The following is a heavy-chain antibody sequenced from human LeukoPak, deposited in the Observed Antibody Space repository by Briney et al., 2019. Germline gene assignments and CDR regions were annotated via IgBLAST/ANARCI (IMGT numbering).Heavy chain of an antibody. D-gene: IGHD2-15*01. J-gene: IGHJ2*01. CDR1: GGSIRSSNYY. CDR3: ARLSGPLGFCSGGTCYSDWYFDL. CDR2: IYYSGST. Sequence: SETLSLTCTVSGGSIRSSNYYWGWIRQPPGKGLEWIGNIYYSGSTYYNPSLKSRVTISVETSKNHFSLNLYSVTAPETAVYYCARLSGPLGFCSGGTCYSDWYFDLWGRGTLVTVSS. V-gene: IGHV4-39*02.